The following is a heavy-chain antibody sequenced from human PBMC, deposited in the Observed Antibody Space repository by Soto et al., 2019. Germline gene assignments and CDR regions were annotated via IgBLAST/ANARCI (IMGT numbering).Heavy chain of an antibody. Sequence: GGSLRLSCAPSGFSFSAFGMHWVRQAPGKGLEWVAAISHDGSNQYYGDSVKGRFSISRDHSNNRLYLQMNNLKVEDSAIYYSAKETRSRAVTATRVNGMDVWGQGTTVTVSS. CDR2: ISHDGSNQ. V-gene: IGHV3-30*18. D-gene: IGHD2-21*02. J-gene: IGHJ6*02. CDR3: AKETRSRAVTATRVNGMDV. CDR1: GFSFSAFG.